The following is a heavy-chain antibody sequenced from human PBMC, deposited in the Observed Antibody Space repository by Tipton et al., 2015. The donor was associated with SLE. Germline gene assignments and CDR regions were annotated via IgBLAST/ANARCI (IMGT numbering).Heavy chain of an antibody. Sequence: TLSLTCAVHGGSLSGRYWSWIRQPPGKGLEWIGHIYYSGISSYNPSLKRRLTISGDTSQNQFSLKVDSVTAADTAVYYCARGEGESGYVAPDFHYYYGMDVWGQGTTVTVSS. V-gene: IGHV4-59*11. CDR1: GGSLSGRY. D-gene: IGHD3-22*01. J-gene: IGHJ6*02. CDR2: IYYSGIS. CDR3: ARGEGESGYVAPDFHYYYGMDV.